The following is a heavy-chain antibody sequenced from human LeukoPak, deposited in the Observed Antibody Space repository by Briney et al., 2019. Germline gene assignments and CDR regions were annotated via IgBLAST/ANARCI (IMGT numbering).Heavy chain of an antibody. J-gene: IGHJ6*03. CDR2: ISSSGSTT. V-gene: IGHV3-48*01. CDR1: GFTFSNYR. Sequence: GGSLRLSCAASGFTFSNYRVNWVRQAPGKGLEWVSHISSSGSTTYYADSVKGRFTVSRDNAKNSLYLQMISLRAEDTAVYYCARAHPTDYYMDVWGQGTTVTVPS. CDR3: ARAHPTDYYMDV.